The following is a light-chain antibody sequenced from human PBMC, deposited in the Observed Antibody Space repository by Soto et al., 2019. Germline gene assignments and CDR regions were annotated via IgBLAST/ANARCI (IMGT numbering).Light chain of an antibody. J-gene: IGLJ3*02. CDR1: NSDVGAYNY. V-gene: IGLV2-14*01. Sequence: QSALTQPASVSGSPGQSITISCTGSNSDVGAYNYVSWYQQHPGKAPKLIIYEVNNRPSGVSYRFSGSKAGNTASLTISGLPADDEADYYCASYTSSSTRVFGGGTKLTVL. CDR2: EVN. CDR3: ASYTSSSTRV.